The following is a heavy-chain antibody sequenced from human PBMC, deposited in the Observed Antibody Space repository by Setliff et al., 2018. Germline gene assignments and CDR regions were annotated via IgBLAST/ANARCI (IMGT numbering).Heavy chain of an antibody. Sequence: SVKVSCKASGYTLTNYYMHWVRQAPGQGLEWMGGTIPMFGSTSYAQKFQGRVTIITDESTTTAYMELSSLGSEDTAVYYCVREGVDTRSSTDYRYYMDVWGKGTTVTVSS. CDR3: VREGVDTRSSTDYRYYMDV. D-gene: IGHD5-18*01. V-gene: IGHV1-69*05. CDR1: GYTLTNYY. J-gene: IGHJ6*03. CDR2: TIPMFGST.